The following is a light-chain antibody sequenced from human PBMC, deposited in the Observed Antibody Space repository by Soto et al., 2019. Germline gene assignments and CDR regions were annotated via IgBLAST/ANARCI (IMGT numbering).Light chain of an antibody. J-gene: IGKJ4*01. CDR2: AAS. CDR3: QQYDDLLLA. CDR1: QDISNY. Sequence: DIQMTQSPSSLSASVGDRVTITCQASQDISNYINWYQQKPGKAPQLLIYAASNLETGVPSRFSGSGSWTDFTLTISSLQPGDIGTYFCQQYDDLLLAFGGGTQVELK. V-gene: IGKV1-33*01.